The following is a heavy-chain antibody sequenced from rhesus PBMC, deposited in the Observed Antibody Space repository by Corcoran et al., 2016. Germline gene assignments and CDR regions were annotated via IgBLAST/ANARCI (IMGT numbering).Heavy chain of an antibody. D-gene: IGHD3-16*01. J-gene: IGHJ5-1*01. CDR3: VRGVVVTMISV. V-gene: IGHV4-169*01. CDR2: IYGSGSRR. CDR1: GGSISSSY. Sequence: QLQLQESGPGLVTPSETLSVTCAFSGGSISSSYWSWIGQAPGRGLEWIGYIYGSGSRRKCNAALKSRVTLSVYTSKNQFSLKLSSVTAADTAVEYCVRGVVVTMISVWGPGVLVTGSS.